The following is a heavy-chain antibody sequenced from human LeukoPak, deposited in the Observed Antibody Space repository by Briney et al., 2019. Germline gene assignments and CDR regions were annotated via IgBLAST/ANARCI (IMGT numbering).Heavy chain of an antibody. CDR1: GGSISSSRYY. Sequence: SETLSLTCTVSGGSISSSRYYWGWIRQPPGKGLEWIGNIYYSGSTYYNPSLKSRVTISLDTSKNQFSLKLSSVTAADTAVYYCARRDITARLNWFDPWGQGTLITVSS. D-gene: IGHD6-6*01. CDR3: ARRDITARLNWFDP. J-gene: IGHJ5*02. CDR2: IYYSGST. V-gene: IGHV4-39*01.